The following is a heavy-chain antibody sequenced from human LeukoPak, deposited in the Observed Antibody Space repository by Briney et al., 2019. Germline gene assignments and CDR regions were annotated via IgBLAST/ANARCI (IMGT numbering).Heavy chain of an antibody. Sequence: ASVKVSCKASGYTFTGYYMHWVRQAPGQGLEWMGWINPNSGGTNYAQKFQGRVTMARDTSISTAYMELSRLRSDDTAVYYCARGRIVPFYYYMDVWGKGTTVTVSS. D-gene: IGHD1-26*01. CDR3: ARGRIVPFYYYMDV. V-gene: IGHV1-2*02. CDR2: INPNSGGT. J-gene: IGHJ6*03. CDR1: GYTFTGYY.